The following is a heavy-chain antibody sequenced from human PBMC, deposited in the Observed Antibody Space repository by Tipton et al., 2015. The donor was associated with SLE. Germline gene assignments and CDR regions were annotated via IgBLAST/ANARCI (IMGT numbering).Heavy chain of an antibody. CDR3: ARGNYDFWSGYYVDY. D-gene: IGHD3-3*01. CDR2: INHSGST. Sequence: TLSLTCTVYGGSFSGYYWSWIRQPPGKGLEWIGEINHSGSTNHNPSLKSRVTISVDTSKNQFSLKLSSVTAADTAVYYCARGNYDFWSGYYVDYWGQGTLVTVSS. CDR1: GGSFSGYY. V-gene: IGHV4-34*01. J-gene: IGHJ4*02.